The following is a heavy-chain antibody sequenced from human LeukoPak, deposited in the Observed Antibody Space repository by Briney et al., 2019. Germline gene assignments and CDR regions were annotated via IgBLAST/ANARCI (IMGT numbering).Heavy chain of an antibody. J-gene: IGHJ4*02. Sequence: PSETLSVTCAVYGGSFSGYYWSWIRQPPGNGLEWIGEINHSGSTNYNPSLKSRVTISVDTSKNQFSLKLSSVTAADTAVYYCARGNPEDGITMVRGVPKPPFDYWGQGTLVTVSS. CDR2: INHSGST. D-gene: IGHD3-10*01. V-gene: IGHV4-34*01. CDR1: GGSFSGYY. CDR3: ARGNPEDGITMVRGVPKPPFDY.